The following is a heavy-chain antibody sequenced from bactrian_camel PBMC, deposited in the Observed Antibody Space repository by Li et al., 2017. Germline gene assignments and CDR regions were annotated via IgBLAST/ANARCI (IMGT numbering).Heavy chain of an antibody. CDR2: IKPDGTET. V-gene: IGHV3-2*01. CDR1: VSTNY. D-gene: IGHD5*01. Sequence: HVQLVESGGGLVQIGGSLRLSCAASVSTNYMSWVRQAPGKGLEWVSTIKPDGTETWYADSVKGRFTISRDNAKNTLYLKLNSLRTEDTAMYYCAVATTTYSPVFGQGTQVTVS. J-gene: IGHJ4*01.